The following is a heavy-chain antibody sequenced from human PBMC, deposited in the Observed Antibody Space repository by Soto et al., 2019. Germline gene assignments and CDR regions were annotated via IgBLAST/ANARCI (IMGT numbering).Heavy chain of an antibody. CDR2: IIPIFGTA. Sequence: QVQLVQSGAEVKKPGSSVKVSCKASGGTFSSYAISWVRQAPGQGLEWMGGIIPIFGTANYAQKFQGRVTLXXDXSXXTAYMELSSLRSEDTAVYYCARVRMTTVTPPLFDYWGQGTLVTVSS. CDR3: ARVRMTTVTPPLFDY. V-gene: IGHV1-69*12. J-gene: IGHJ4*02. D-gene: IGHD4-17*01. CDR1: GGTFSSYA.